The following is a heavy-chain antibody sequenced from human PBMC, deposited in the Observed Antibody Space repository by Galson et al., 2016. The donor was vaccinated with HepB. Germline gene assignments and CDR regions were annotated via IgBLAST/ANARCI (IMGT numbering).Heavy chain of an antibody. CDR3: ARRTRRVAGTGFDD. D-gene: IGHD3/OR15-3a*01. CDR1: TYSFNTYW. J-gene: IGHJ5*02. V-gene: IGHV5-51*01. CDR2: IYPDDSDT. Sequence: QSGAEVKKPGESLKISCKSSTYSFNTYWIGWARQLPGKGLEWMGIIYPDDSDTRYSPSFRGQVTISADKSITTAYLQWSSLKASDTAMYYCARRTRRVAGTGFDDWGQGTQVTVTS.